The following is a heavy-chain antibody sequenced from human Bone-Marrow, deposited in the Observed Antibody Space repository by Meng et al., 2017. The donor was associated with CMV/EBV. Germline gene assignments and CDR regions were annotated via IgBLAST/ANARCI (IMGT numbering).Heavy chain of an antibody. Sequence: ESLKISCTVSGGSISSYYWSWIRQPPGKGLEWIGYIYYSGSTNYNPSLKSRVTISVDTSKNQFSLKLSSVTAADTAVYYCARDRTTRGWFDPWGQGTLVTVSS. CDR3: ARDRTTRGWFDP. CDR1: GGSISSYY. J-gene: IGHJ5*02. D-gene: IGHD1-7*01. V-gene: IGHV4-59*12. CDR2: IYYSGST.